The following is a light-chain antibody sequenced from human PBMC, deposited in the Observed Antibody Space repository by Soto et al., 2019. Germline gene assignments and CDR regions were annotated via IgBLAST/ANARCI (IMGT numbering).Light chain of an antibody. J-gene: IGLJ1*01. Sequence: QPALTQPPSASGSPGQSVTISCTGTSSDVGGYNYVSWYQQHPGKAPKLMIYEVSKRPSGVPDRFSGSKSGNTASLTVSGLQAEDEADYYCSSYAGSSNYVFGTGTKLTVL. CDR1: SSDVGGYNY. V-gene: IGLV2-8*01. CDR3: SSYAGSSNYV. CDR2: EVS.